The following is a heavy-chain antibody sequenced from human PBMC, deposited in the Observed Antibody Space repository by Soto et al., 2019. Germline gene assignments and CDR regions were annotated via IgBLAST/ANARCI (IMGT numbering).Heavy chain of an antibody. CDR1: GGSISSYY. J-gene: IGHJ5*02. D-gene: IGHD1-1*01. CDR2: IYHSGST. Sequence: SETLSLTCTVSGGSISSYYWSWIRQPPGKGLEWIGYIYHSGSTLYNPSLKSRVTISVDKSKNQFSLKLSSVTAADTAVYYCARDQLEGNWFDPWGQGTRVTVAS. CDR3: ARDQLEGNWFDP. V-gene: IGHV4-59*12.